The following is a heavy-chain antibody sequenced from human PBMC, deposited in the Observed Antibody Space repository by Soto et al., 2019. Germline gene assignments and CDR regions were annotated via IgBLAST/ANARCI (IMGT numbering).Heavy chain of an antibody. J-gene: IGHJ4*02. V-gene: IGHV1-3*01. CDR2: IIAGNGNT. CDR3: AGSQTSLFDY. D-gene: IGHD6-6*01. Sequence: ASVKVSCKASGGTFSSYAISWLRQAPGQRLEWMGWIIAGNGNTKYSQKFQGRVTITRDTSASTAYMELSSLRSEDTAVYYCAGSQTSLFDYWGQGTLVTVS. CDR1: GGTFSSYA.